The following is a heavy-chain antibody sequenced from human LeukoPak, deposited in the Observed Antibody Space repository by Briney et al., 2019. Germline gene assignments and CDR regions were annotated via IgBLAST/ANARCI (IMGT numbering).Heavy chain of an antibody. D-gene: IGHD3/OR15-3a*01. V-gene: IGHV3-48*01. Sequence: GGSLRLSCAASGFTFSSYSMNWVRQAAGKGLEWVSYITGSSSTINYADSVKGRFTISRDKAKNSLYLQMNSLRAEDTAVYYCARTGLGMSSFDSWGQGTLVTVSS. CDR1: GFTFSSYS. CDR3: ARTGLGMSSFDS. J-gene: IGHJ4*02. CDR2: ITGSSSTI.